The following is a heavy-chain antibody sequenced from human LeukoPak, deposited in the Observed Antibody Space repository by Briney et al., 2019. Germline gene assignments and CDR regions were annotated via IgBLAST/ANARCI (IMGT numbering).Heavy chain of an antibody. CDR1: GFTFSSYA. J-gene: IGHJ4*02. D-gene: IGHD3-10*01. Sequence: GGSLRLSCAASGFTFSSYAMSWVRQAPGKGLQWVSALSGSGGSTYYADSVKGRFTISRDNSKNTLYLQMNSLRAEDTAVYYCAGGGTMYYGSGNFDYWGQGTLVTVSS. CDR2: LSGSGGST. V-gene: IGHV3-23*01. CDR3: AGGGTMYYGSGNFDY.